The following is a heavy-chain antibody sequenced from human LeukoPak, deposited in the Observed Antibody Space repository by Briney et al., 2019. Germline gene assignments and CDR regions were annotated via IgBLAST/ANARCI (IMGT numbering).Heavy chain of an antibody. CDR3: ATEYGKHVYYYYYMDV. V-gene: IGHV1-46*01. CDR1: GYTFTGYY. D-gene: IGHD2/OR15-2a*01. Sequence: ASVKVSCKASGYTFTGYYMHWVRQAPGQGLEWMGIINPSGGSTNYAQKFQGRVTMTRDTSTSTVYMELSSLRSEDTAVYYCATEYGKHVYYYYYMDVWGKGTTVTVSS. CDR2: INPSGGST. J-gene: IGHJ6*03.